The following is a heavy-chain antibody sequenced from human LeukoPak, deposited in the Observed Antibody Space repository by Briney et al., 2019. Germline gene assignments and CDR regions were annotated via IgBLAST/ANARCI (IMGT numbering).Heavy chain of an antibody. CDR1: GNPFSTHD. CDR2: IIPIFGTA. J-gene: IGHJ6*02. V-gene: IGHV1-69*13. Sequence: ASVKVSCKASGNPFSTHDISWVRQAPGQGLEWMGGIIPIFGTANYAQKFQGRVTITADESTSTAYMELSSLRSEDTAVYYCARDREPFTYSSSWYGMDVWGQGTTVTVSS. D-gene: IGHD6-13*01. CDR3: ARDREPFTYSSSWYGMDV.